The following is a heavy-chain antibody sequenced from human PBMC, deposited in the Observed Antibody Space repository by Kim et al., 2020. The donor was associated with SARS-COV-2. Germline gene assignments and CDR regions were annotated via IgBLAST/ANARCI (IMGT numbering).Heavy chain of an antibody. CDR1: GFTFDDYA. V-gene: IGHV3-9*01. CDR2: ISWNSGSI. D-gene: IGHD1-26*01. J-gene: IGHJ4*02. CDR3: AKDFLVGATSD. Sequence: GGSLRLSCAASGFTFDDYAMHWVRQAPGKGLEWVSGISWNSGSIGYADSVKGRFTISRDNAKNSLYLQMNSLRAEDTALYYCAKDFLVGATSDWGQGTL.